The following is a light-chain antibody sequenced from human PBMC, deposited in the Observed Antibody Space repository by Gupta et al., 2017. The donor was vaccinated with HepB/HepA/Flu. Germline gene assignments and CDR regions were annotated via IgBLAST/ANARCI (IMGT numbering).Light chain of an antibody. CDR3: QQNDSTLVCT. J-gene: IGKJ2*02. CDR1: QSISSY. CDR2: AAS. V-gene: IGKV1-39*01. Sequence: DIQMTQSPSSLSASVGDRVTITCRASQSISSYLNWYQQKPGKAPKLLIYAASSLQSGVPSRFNGSGYGTDFTRTISSLQPEDFAAYYCQQNDSTLVCTFGQGTKVEIK.